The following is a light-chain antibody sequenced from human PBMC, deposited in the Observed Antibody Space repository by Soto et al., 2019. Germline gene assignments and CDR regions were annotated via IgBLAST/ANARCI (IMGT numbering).Light chain of an antibody. CDR1: QSISSY. J-gene: IGKJ4*01. V-gene: IGKV1-39*01. CDR3: QQSYSTPPLT. CDR2: AAS. Sequence: DIQMTQSPSSLSASLGDRVTITCRASQSISSYLHWYQQKPGKAPKLLIYAASSLQSGVPSRFXGSVSGTDFTLTISSLQPEDFATYYCQQSYSTPPLTFGGGTQVEIK.